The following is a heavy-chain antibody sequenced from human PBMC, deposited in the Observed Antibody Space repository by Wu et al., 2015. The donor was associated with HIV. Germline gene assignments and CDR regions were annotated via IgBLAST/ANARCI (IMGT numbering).Heavy chain of an antibody. CDR3: ASGPSGYVRAGWGSYYNVGWLFDY. J-gene: IGHJ4*02. D-gene: IGHD3-10*01. Sequence: QLVQSGREVKKPGSSVKVSCKASGGTFSSYXISWVRQAPGQGVEWMGGIIPIFGTANYAQKFQGRVTITTDESTSTAYMELSSLRSEDTAVYYCASGPSGYVRAGWGSYYNVGWLFDYWGQGTLVTVSS. V-gene: IGHV1-69*05. CDR2: IIPIFGTA. CDR1: GGTFSSYX.